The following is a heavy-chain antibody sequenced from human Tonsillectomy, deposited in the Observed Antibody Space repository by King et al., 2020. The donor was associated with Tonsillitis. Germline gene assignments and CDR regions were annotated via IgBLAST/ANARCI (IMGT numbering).Heavy chain of an antibody. V-gene: IGHV3-11*01. D-gene: IGHD2-2*02. CDR3: ARGRFCSSTSCYTRFLVNY. CDR2: ISSSGSTI. J-gene: IGHJ4*02. CDR1: GFTFSDYY. Sequence: VQLVESGGGLVKPGGSLRLSCAASGFTFSDYYMSCIRQAPGKGLEWVSYISSSGSTIYSAASVKGRFTISRDNAKNSLYLQMNSLRAEDTAVYYCARGRFCSSTSCYTRFLVNYWGQGTLVTVSS.